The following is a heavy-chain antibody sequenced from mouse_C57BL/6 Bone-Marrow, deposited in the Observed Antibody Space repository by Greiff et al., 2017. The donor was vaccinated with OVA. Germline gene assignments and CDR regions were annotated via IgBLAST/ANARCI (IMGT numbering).Heavy chain of an antibody. CDR3: ARENYYGSSDWYFDV. J-gene: IGHJ1*03. D-gene: IGHD1-1*01. CDR1: GYTFTSYG. CDR2: IYPRSGNT. Sequence: QVHVKQSGAELARPGASVKLSCKASGYTFTSYGISWVKQRTGQGLEWIGEIYPRSGNTYYNEKFKGKATLTADKSSSTAYMELRSLTSEDSAVYFCARENYYGSSDWYFDVWGTGTTVTVSS. V-gene: IGHV1-81*01.